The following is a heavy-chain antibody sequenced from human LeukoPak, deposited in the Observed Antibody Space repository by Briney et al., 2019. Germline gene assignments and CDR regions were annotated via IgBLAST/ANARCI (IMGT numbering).Heavy chain of an antibody. J-gene: IGHJ6*02. D-gene: IGHD2-21*01. CDR1: GGSISSYY. CDR3: ARITFVVEGYGMDI. Sequence: SETLSLTCTVSGGSISSYYWSWIRQPPGKGLEWIGYIYYSGSTNYNPSLKSRVTISVVTSKNQFSLSLSSVTAADTAVYYCARITFVVEGYGMDIWGQGTTVTVSS. CDR2: IYYSGST. V-gene: IGHV4-59*08.